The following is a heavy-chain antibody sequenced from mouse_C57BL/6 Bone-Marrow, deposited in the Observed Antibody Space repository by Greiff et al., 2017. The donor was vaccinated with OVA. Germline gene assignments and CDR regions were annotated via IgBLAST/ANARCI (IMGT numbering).Heavy chain of an antibody. D-gene: IGHD2-13*01. CDR2: IDPENGDT. J-gene: IGHJ2*01. CDR3: ARRGDWEDY. Sequence: VQLKQSGAELVRPGASVKLSCTASGFNIKDDYMHWVKQRPEQGLEWIGWIDPENGDTEYASKFQGKATITADKSSSTAYMQLSSLTSEDSAVYYCARRGDWEDYWGQGTTLTVSS. V-gene: IGHV14-4*01. CDR1: GFNIKDDY.